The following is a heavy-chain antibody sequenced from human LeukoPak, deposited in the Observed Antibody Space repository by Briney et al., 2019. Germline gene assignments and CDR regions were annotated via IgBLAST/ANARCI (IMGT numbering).Heavy chain of an antibody. D-gene: IGHD2-15*01. V-gene: IGHV3-23*05. CDR3: ANDHSDCRGISCLLHQD. CDR1: GFSFSSYA. Sequence: PGGSLRLSCAASGFSFSSYAMTWLRQSPGKGLEGVSAISSGGSKTWSADSVEGRFTISRDNSKNTLYLQMNSLRAEDTATYYCANDHSDCRGISCLLHQDWGQGTLVTVSS. J-gene: IGHJ4*02. CDR2: ISSGGSKT.